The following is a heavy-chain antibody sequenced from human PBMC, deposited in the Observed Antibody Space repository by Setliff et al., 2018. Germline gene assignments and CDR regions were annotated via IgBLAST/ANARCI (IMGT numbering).Heavy chain of an antibody. J-gene: IGHJ4*01. CDR2: ISAYNGYI. Sequence: ASVKVSCKASGYAFGSSGISWVRQAPGQGLEWMGWISAYNGYIVYAQKFQGRVTMTTDTSTTTAYMEVRSLRSDDTAVYYCARDRKEIVVKPPAASLDYWGPGSLVTVSS. V-gene: IGHV1-18*01. D-gene: IGHD2-2*01. CDR1: GYAFGSSG. CDR3: ARDRKEIVVKPPAASLDY.